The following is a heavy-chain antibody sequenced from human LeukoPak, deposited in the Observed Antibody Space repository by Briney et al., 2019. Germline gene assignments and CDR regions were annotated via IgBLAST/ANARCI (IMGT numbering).Heavy chain of an antibody. Sequence: GGSLRLSCAASGFTFSSYWMSWVSQAPGKGLEWVANIRYDGSEKYYVDSVKGRFTISRDNAKDSLYLQMNSLRVEDTAVYYCARGGSRQYNFWGQGTLVTVSS. D-gene: IGHD5-18*01. J-gene: IGHJ4*02. V-gene: IGHV3-7*01. CDR2: IRYDGSEK. CDR1: GFTFSSYW. CDR3: ARGGSRQYNF.